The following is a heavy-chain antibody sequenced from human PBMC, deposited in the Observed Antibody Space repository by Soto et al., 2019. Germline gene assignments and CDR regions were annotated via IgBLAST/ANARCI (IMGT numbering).Heavy chain of an antibody. CDR1: GFTFSSYA. V-gene: IGHV3-23*01. CDR2: ISGSGGST. Sequence: PGGSLRLPCAASGFTFSSYAMSWVRQAPGKGLEWVSVISGSGGSTYYADSVKGRFTISRDNSKNTLYLQMNSLRAEDTAVYYCAKDSSGWDNWFDPWGQGTLVTVSS. D-gene: IGHD6-19*01. J-gene: IGHJ5*02. CDR3: AKDSSGWDNWFDP.